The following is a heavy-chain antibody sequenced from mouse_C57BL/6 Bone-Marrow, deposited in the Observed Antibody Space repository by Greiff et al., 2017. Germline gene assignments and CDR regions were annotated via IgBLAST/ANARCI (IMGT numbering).Heavy chain of an antibody. D-gene: IGHD1-1*01. V-gene: IGHV14-4*01. CDR1: GFNIKDDY. Sequence: VQLQQSGAELVRPGASVKLSCTASGFNIKDDYMHWVKQRPEQGLEWIGWIDPENGDTEYASKFQGKATITAHTSSNTAYLQLSSLTSEDTAVYYCTTYGSSLWYFDVWGTGTTVTVSS. CDR3: TTYGSSLWYFDV. J-gene: IGHJ1*03. CDR2: IDPENGDT.